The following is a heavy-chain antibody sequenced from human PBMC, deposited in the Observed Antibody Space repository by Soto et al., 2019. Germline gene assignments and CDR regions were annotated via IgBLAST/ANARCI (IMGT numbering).Heavy chain of an antibody. CDR3: ARRGHLLGSNYHQDY. D-gene: IGHD3-10*01. CDR1: GYTFTNYG. CDR2: INTYNDNT. Sequence: QVQLVQSGAEVKKPGASVKVSCKASGYTFTNYGISWVRQAPGQGLEWMGWINTYNDNTYYAQKLQGRVTLTTDTSTSTAYMDLRSLRSDDTAVYYCARRGHLLGSNYHQDYWGQGTLVTVSS. J-gene: IGHJ4*02. V-gene: IGHV1-18*01.